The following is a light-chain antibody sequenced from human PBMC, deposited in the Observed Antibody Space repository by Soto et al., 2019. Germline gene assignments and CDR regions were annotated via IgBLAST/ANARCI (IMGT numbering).Light chain of an antibody. V-gene: IGKV3-15*01. J-gene: IGKJ1*01. CDR2: GAS. CDR3: QQYNNWPRT. Sequence: EIVMTQSPATLSVSPGERATFSCRASQSVSSNLAWYQQKPGQAPRLLIYGASTRATGIPARFSGSGSGTGFTLTISSLQSEDFAVYYCQQYNNWPRTFGQGTKVDIK. CDR1: QSVSSN.